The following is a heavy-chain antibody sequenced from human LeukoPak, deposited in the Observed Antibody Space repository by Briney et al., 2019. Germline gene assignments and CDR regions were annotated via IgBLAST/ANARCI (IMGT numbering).Heavy chain of an antibody. V-gene: IGHV4-39*01. CDR3: ASLAYDYVWGSYRRDDY. CDR2: IYYSGST. D-gene: IGHD3-16*02. Sequence: SETLSLTCSVAGGSISSSNYNWGWIRQPPGKGLEWIGSIYYSGSTYYNPSLKSRVTISVDTSKNQFSLKLSSVTAADTAVYYCASLAYDYVWGSYRRDDYWGQGTLVTVSS. J-gene: IGHJ4*02. CDR1: GGSISSSNYN.